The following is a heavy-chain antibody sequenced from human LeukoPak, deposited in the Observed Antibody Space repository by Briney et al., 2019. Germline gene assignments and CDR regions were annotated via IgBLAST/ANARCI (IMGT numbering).Heavy chain of an antibody. J-gene: IGHJ5*02. CDR3: ARHGGQYSSSWYDMDWFDP. CDR1: GGSVASGGYS. V-gene: IGHV4-39*01. Sequence: KPSETLSLTCSVSGGSVASGGYSWDWIRQPPGKGLEWIGTMYYSGTIHYNPSLKSRVTISVDTSKNQFSLKLSSVTAADTAVYYFARHGGQYSSSWYDMDWFDPWGQGTLVTVSS. CDR2: MYYSGTI. D-gene: IGHD6-13*01.